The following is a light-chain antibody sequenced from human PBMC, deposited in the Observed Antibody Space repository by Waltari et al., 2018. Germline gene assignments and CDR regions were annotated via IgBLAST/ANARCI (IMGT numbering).Light chain of an antibody. CDR3: QQSYSTPHT. J-gene: IGKJ1*01. V-gene: IGKV1-39*01. CDR1: QSISSY. Sequence: DIQMTQSPSSLSASVGHRVTITCQASQSISSYLNWYQQKPGKAPKLLIYAASSLQSGVPSRFSGSGSGTDFTLTISSLQPEDFATYYCQQSYSTPHTFGQGTKVEIK. CDR2: AAS.